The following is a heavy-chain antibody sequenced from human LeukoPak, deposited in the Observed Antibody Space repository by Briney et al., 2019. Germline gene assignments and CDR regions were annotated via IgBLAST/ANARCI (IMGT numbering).Heavy chain of an antibody. Sequence: GGSLRLSCAASGFTFSSYSMNWVRQAPGKGLEWVSSISSSSSYIYYADSVKGRFTISRDNAKNSLYLQMNSLRAEDTAVYYCARDPVAEHYFDYWGQGTLVTVSS. V-gene: IGHV3-21*01. D-gene: IGHD6-19*01. CDR3: ARDPVAEHYFDY. CDR2: ISSSSSYI. J-gene: IGHJ4*02. CDR1: GFTFSSYS.